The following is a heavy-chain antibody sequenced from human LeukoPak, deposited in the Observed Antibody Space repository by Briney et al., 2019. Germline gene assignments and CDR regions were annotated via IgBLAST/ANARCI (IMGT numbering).Heavy chain of an antibody. Sequence: PSETLSLTCTVSGAYLKSGGYYWNWIRQFPGKGLEWIGYIYHTGSTDYNPPLKSRVSMSVDTSKNQFSLKLSSVTAADTAVYYCAKLRYSSSWQAGYYFDYWGQGTLVTVSS. CDR2: IYHTGST. CDR3: AKLRYSSSWQAGYYFDY. J-gene: IGHJ4*02. V-gene: IGHV4-31*03. D-gene: IGHD6-13*01. CDR1: GAYLKSGGYY.